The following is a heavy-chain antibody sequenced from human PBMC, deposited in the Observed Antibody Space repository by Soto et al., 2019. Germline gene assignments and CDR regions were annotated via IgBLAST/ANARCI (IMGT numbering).Heavy chain of an antibody. CDR3: TRAIAARHYHDFYCMDV. D-gene: IGHD6-6*01. Sequence: GESLKISCKGAEYSFTSYWIGWVRQMRGKVLERMGIIYPGDSTNRYSQSFQSHITITATHTITTAYLQWSILTAATAAMYCSTRAIAARHYHDFYCMDVWGQGTMVTVSS. J-gene: IGHJ6*02. CDR2: IYPGDSTN. CDR1: EYSFTSYW. V-gene: IGHV5-51*01.